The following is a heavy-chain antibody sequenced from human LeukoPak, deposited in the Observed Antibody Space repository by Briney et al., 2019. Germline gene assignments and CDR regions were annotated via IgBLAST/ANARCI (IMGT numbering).Heavy chain of an antibody. Sequence: SVTVSCKASGGTFSSYAISWVRQAPGQGLEWMGGIIPIFGTANYAQKFQGRVTITADESTSTAYMELSSLRAEDTAVYYCANAGVYYYGSGSYYNVDYMDVWGKGTTVTISS. CDR3: ANAGVYYYGSGSYYNVDYMDV. V-gene: IGHV1-69*13. CDR1: GGTFSSYA. CDR2: IIPIFGTA. J-gene: IGHJ6*03. D-gene: IGHD3-10*01.